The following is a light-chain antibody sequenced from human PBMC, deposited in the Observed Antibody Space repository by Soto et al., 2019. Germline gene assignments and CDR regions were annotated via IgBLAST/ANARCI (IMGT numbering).Light chain of an antibody. J-gene: IGKJ5*01. Sequence: EIVLTQSPATLSLSPGERATLSCRASQSVSSYLAWYQQKPGQAPRLLIYDASNRASGIPARFSGSGSGTDFTLTISSLETEEFAVYYWQQRSNWPLSFGKGTRLEIK. CDR3: QQRSNWPLS. V-gene: IGKV3-11*01. CDR2: DAS. CDR1: QSVSSY.